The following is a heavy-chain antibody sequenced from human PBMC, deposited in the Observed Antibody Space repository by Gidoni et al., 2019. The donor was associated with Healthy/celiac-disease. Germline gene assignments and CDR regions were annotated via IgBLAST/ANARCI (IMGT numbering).Heavy chain of an antibody. J-gene: IGHJ4*01. V-gene: IGHV1-69*04. CDR3: ASVAGAYCSGGSCYSGPFDY. CDR2: IIPILVIA. D-gene: IGHD2-15*01. Sequence: QVQLVQSGAEVKKPGSSVKVSCKASGGTFSSYAISWVRQAPGQGLEWLGRIIPILVIANYAQKFQGRVTITADKSTRTAYMELSSLRSEDTAVYYCASVAGAYCSGGSCYSGPFDYWGQGTLVTVSS. CDR1: GGTFSSYA.